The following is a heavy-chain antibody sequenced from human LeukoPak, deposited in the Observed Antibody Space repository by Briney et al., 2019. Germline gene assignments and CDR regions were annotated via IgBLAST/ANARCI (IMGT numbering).Heavy chain of an antibody. CDR2: ISDDGGST. J-gene: IGHJ4*02. V-gene: IGHV3-23*01. CDR3: TRDTPGIAASVSGG. D-gene: IGHD6-13*01. CDR1: GFTFSTYG. Sequence: GGSLRLSCAASGFTFSTYGMNWVRQAPGKGLEWVSSISDDGGSTYYGDSVKGRFTISRDNSKNTLYLQMSSLRVEDTAVYYCTRDTPGIAASVSGGWGQGTLVTVSS.